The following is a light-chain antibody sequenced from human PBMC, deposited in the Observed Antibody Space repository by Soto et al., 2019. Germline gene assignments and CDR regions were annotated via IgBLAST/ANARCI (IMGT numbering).Light chain of an antibody. V-gene: IGKV3-11*01. CDR1: QSVSNNY. Sequence: EIVLTQSPGTLSLSPGESATLSRRTIQSVSNNYLSGYQQKPVQPPRLLIYDASNRATGIPARFGLSGSGTDFNLTINSLQPEDFAVYCCQQRSHWPGTFGPGTKVDIK. J-gene: IGKJ3*01. CDR2: DAS. CDR3: QQRSHWPGT.